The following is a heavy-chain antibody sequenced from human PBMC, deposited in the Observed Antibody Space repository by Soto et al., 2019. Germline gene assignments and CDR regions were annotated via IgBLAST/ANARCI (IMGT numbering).Heavy chain of an antibody. CDR2: ISYDGSNK. D-gene: IGHD5-12*01. J-gene: IGHJ3*02. CDR3: ARAKEMATIKTAFDI. Sequence: PGGSLRLSCASSGFTFSSYGMHLVRQAPDKGLEWVAVISYDGSNKYYADSVKGRFTISRDNSKNTLYLQMNSLRAEDTAVYYCARAKEMATIKTAFDIWGQGTMVTVSS. V-gene: IGHV3-30*03. CDR1: GFTFSSYG.